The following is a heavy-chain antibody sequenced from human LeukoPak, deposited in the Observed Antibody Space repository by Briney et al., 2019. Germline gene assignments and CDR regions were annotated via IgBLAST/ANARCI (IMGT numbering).Heavy chain of an antibody. V-gene: IGHV3-15*01. CDR3: TTDLLRPIAAAGTWTDY. D-gene: IGHD6-13*01. Sequence: GGSLRLSCAASGFTFSNYAMSWVRQAPGKGLEWVGRIKSKTDGGTTDYAAPVKGRFTISRDDSKNTLYLQMNSLKAEDTAVYYCTTDLLRPIAAAGTWTDYWGQGTLVTVSS. CDR2: IKSKTDGGTT. J-gene: IGHJ4*02. CDR1: GFTFSNYA.